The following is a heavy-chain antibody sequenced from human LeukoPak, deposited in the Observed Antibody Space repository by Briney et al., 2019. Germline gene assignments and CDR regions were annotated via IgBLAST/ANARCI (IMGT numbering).Heavy chain of an antibody. Sequence: GGSLRLSCAASGFTFSSYAMHWVRQAPGKGLEWVAVISYDGNNKYYADSVKGRFTLSRDNSKNTLCLQMNSLRAEDTAVYYCARVAGSGSYYSATLDYWGQGTLVTVS. CDR1: GFTFSSYA. J-gene: IGHJ4*02. CDR2: ISYDGNNK. CDR3: ARVAGSGSYYSATLDY. V-gene: IGHV3-30-3*01. D-gene: IGHD3-10*01.